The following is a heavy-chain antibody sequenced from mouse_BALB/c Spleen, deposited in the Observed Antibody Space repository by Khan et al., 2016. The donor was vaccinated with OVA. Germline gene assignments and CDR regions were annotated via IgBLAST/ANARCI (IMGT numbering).Heavy chain of an antibody. Sequence: EVELVESGGGLVQPGGSRKLSCAASGFTFSSFGMHWVRQAPEKGLEWVAYISSGSSTIYYADTLKGRFTISRDNPKNTLFLQMTSLRSEDTAMYYWARSDYYGVAYWGQGTLVTVSA. J-gene: IGHJ3*01. CDR3: ARSDYYGVAY. D-gene: IGHD1-1*01. CDR1: GFTFSSFG. CDR2: ISSGSSTI. V-gene: IGHV5-17*02.